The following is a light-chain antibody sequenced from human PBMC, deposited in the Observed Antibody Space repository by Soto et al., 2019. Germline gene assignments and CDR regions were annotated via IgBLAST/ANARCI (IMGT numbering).Light chain of an antibody. J-gene: IGKJ3*01. CDR2: AAS. CDR3: QQYYSYPLVT. CDR1: QGISSY. V-gene: IGKV1-8*01. Sequence: AIRMTQSPSSFSASTGDRVTITCRASQGISSYLAWYQQKPGKAPKLLIYAASTLQSGVPSRFSGSGSGTDVTLTISCLQSEDFATYSCQQYYSYPLVTFGPGTKVDIK.